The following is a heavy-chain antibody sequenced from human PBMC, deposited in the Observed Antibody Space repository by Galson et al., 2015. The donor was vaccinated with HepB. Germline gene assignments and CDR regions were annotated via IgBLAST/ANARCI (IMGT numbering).Heavy chain of an antibody. V-gene: IGHV3-23*01. CDR1: GFSFTRYA. Sequence: SLRLSCAASGFSFTRYAMTWVRQAPGKGLEWVSSITSSGGNSYYTDSVKGRFTVSRDNSKNTLLLQLNSLRAEDTAMYFCAKDGIMVANNPYHFHYWGQGTLVTAPS. CDR2: ITSSGGNS. D-gene: IGHD2-15*01. J-gene: IGHJ4*02. CDR3: AKDGIMVANNPYHFHY.